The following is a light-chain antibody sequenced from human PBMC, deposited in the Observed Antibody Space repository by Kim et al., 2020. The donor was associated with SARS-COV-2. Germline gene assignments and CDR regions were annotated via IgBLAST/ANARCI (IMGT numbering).Light chain of an antibody. CDR1: ESLVYRDGTTY. J-gene: IGKJ5*01. CDR3: MQGTDWPPT. CDR2: EVS. Sequence: PASISCRSNESLVYRDGTTYFNWFQQRPGQSPRRLIYEVSNRDSGVPDRFSGSGSGTDFTLTISRVEAEDVATYFCMQGTDWPPTFGQGTRLEIK. V-gene: IGKV2-30*01.